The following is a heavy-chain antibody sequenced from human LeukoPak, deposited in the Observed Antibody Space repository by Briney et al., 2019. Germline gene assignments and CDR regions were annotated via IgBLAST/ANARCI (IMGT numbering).Heavy chain of an antibody. CDR3: ARDPWRLNRYGSSPHIRFDY. CDR2: IIPIFGTA. V-gene: IGHV1-69*13. D-gene: IGHD6-13*01. Sequence: ASVKVSCKASGGTFSSYAISWVRQAPGQGLEWMGGIIPIFGTANYAQKFQGRVTITADESTSTAYMELSSLRSEDTAVYYCARDPWRLNRYGSSPHIRFDYWGQGTLVTVSS. CDR1: GGTFSSYA. J-gene: IGHJ4*02.